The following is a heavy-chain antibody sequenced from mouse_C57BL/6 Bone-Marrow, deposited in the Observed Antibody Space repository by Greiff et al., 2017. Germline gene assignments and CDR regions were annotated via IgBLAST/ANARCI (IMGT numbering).Heavy chain of an antibody. J-gene: IGHJ1*03. Sequence: QVQLQQPGAELVKPGASVKVSCTASGYTFTSYWMHWVKQRPGQGLEWIGRIDPSDSDTKYNQKFKGKGTLTVDKSSSTAYMQLSSLTSEDSAVYYCAIILYYYYEDWYCDVWGTGTTVTVSS. CDR2: IDPSDSDT. CDR1: GYTFTSYW. V-gene: IGHV1-74*01. D-gene: IGHD2-4*01. CDR3: AIILYYYYEDWYCDV.